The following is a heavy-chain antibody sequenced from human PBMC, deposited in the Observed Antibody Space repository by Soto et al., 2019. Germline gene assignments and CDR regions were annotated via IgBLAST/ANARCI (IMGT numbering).Heavy chain of an antibody. D-gene: IGHD3-9*01. V-gene: IGHV1-69*02. CDR3: ASSYYDILTGQYDAFDI. CDR2: IIPILGIA. CDR1: GGTFSSYT. Sequence: ASVKVSCKASGGTFSSYTIRWVRQAPGQGLEWMGRIIPILGIANYAQKFQGRVTITADKSTSTAYMELSSLRSEDTAVYYCASSYYDILTGQYDAFDIWGQGTMVTVSS. J-gene: IGHJ3*02.